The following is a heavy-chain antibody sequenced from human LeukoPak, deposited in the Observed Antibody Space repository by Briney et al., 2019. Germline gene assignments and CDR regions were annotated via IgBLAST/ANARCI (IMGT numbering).Heavy chain of an antibody. V-gene: IGHV1-18*01. Sequence: ASVKVSCKASGYRFISYVFSWVRQAPGQGLEWMGWISAYNGNTNYAQKFQGRVIMTTDTSTSTVYMEVRSLRSDDTAVYYCARALSDDFLSGYQDHWGQGTLVTVSS. CDR2: ISAYNGNT. CDR3: ARALSDDFLSGYQDH. J-gene: IGHJ4*02. CDR1: GYRFISYV. D-gene: IGHD3-3*01.